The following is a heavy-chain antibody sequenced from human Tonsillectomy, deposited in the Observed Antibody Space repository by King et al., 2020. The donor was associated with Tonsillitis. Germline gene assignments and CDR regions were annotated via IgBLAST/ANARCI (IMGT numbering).Heavy chain of an antibody. Sequence: QLVQSGGGVVQPGGSLRLSCAASGFTFSDCPMHWVRQAPGQGLDWMAVISYDGSEKYYADSVKGRFTVSRDNSKNTLYLQMNSLRAEDTAVYYCARHPPRGLYYLDVWGEGTTVTVSS. CDR1: GFTFSDCP. CDR2: ISYDGSEK. V-gene: IGHV3-30-3*01. D-gene: IGHD3-10*01. J-gene: IGHJ6*03. CDR3: ARHPPRGLYYLDV.